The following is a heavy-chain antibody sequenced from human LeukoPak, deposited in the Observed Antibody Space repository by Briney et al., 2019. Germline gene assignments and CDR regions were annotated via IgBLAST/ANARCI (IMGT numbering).Heavy chain of an antibody. CDR3: AASGGPINWFDP. V-gene: IGHV4-34*01. CDR1: GGSFSGYY. J-gene: IGHJ5*02. CDR2: ITHNGYT. D-gene: IGHD3-10*01. Sequence: PSETLSLTCAVYGGSFSGYYWGWIRQPPGKGPQWIGEITHNGYTNYNPALKSRVTISIDTSKNEFSLKVSSVTAADMAIYYCAASGGPINWFDPWGQGTLVTVSS.